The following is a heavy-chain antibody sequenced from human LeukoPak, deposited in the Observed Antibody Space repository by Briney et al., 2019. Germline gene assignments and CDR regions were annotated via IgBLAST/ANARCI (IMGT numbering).Heavy chain of an antibody. V-gene: IGHV4-31*03. CDR3: ARDSYSSDSSGYYFDH. Sequence: PSQTLSLTCTVSGGSISRGGYYWSWIRQHPGKGLEWIGYIDYSGSTYYNPSLKSRVTISVDLPKKQFSLKLSSVTAADTAVYYCARDSYSSDSSGYYFDHWGQGTLVTVSS. J-gene: IGHJ4*02. D-gene: IGHD3-22*01. CDR1: GGSISRGGYY. CDR2: IDYSGST.